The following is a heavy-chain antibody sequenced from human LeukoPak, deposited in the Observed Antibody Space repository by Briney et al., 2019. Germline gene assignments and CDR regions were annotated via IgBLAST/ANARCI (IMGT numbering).Heavy chain of an antibody. J-gene: IGHJ4*02. Sequence: GGSLRLSCAASGFTFSSYDMPWVRQAPGKGLEWVAVISYGGSNKYYAVSVKGRLTISRDNSKNTLYLQMNSLRAEDRAVYYCASWYSSSSYWGQGTLVTVSS. CDR3: ASWYSSSSY. D-gene: IGHD6-6*01. CDR1: GFTFSSYD. V-gene: IGHV3-30-3*01. CDR2: ISYGGSNK.